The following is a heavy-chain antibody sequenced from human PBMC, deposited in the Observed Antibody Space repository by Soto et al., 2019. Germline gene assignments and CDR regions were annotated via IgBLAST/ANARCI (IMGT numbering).Heavy chain of an antibody. Sequence: PGESLKISCKGSGYGFRIHWVDWLRQMPGKGLEWVGIIYPGNSNTMYSPSFQAQVTISADTALSTNYLQWDTLKPSYTAIYFCASDSHCDGGNCPMGGFDMWGQGTMVTVSS. J-gene: IGHJ3*02. CDR2: IYPGNSNT. D-gene: IGHD2-15*01. CDR1: GYGFRIHW. CDR3: ASDSHCDGGNCPMGGFDM. V-gene: IGHV5-51*01.